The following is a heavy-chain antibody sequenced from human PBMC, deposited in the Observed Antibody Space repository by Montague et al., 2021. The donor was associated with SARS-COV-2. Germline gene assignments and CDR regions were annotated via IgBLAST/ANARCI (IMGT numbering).Heavy chain of an antibody. CDR2: INSSGRT. D-gene: IGHD5-12*01. J-gene: IGHJ6*02. V-gene: IGHV4-31*03. CDR3: ARKDIALGYGVDA. CDR1: GGSMTSALYY. Sequence: TLSLTCSVSGGSMTSALYYWSWIRQRPGKGLERIAYINSSGRTNYNSSLRSRLSISLDASNSQFSLKLSSVTAADTAVYYCARKDIALGYGVDAWGQGTTVTVSS.